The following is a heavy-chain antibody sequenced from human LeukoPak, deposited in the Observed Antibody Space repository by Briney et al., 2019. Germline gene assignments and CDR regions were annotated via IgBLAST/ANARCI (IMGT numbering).Heavy chain of an antibody. Sequence: GGPLRLSCAASGFTFSSFWMAWVRQAPGKGLEWVASIKFDDSEKHHVDSVKGRFTISRDNAEDSLFLQMNSLRAEDTAIYFCTRVTTNGYFEYWGQGTLVTVSS. J-gene: IGHJ4*02. CDR3: TRVTTNGYFEY. CDR2: IKFDDSEK. V-gene: IGHV3-7*04. D-gene: IGHD1-1*01. CDR1: GFTFSSFW.